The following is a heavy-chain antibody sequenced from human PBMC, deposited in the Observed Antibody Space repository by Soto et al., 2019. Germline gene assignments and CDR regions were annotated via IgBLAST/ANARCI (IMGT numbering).Heavy chain of an antibody. CDR2: IYHSGST. CDR3: VRVPGP. CDR1: GGSISSGGYS. Sequence: SETLSLTCVVSGGSISSGGYSWGWIRQPPGKGLGWIGYIYHSGSTYYNPSLKSRVTISVDRSKNQFSLKLSSVTAADTAVYYCVRVPGPWGQGTLVTVSS. J-gene: IGHJ5*02. V-gene: IGHV4-30-2*01.